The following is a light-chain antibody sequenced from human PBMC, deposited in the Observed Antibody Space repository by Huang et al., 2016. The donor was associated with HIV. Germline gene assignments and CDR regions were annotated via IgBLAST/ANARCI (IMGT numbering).Light chain of an antibody. CDR1: QGITKS. Sequence: DIQMTQSPSSLSASLGDRVTITCRASQGITKSLVWYQQKPGKAPKLLLCATSRLERGVPSRFSGSGSGTDFTLTISSLQPEDFATYYCQQYYNTPYTFGQGTKLEIK. J-gene: IGKJ2*01. CDR2: ATS. V-gene: IGKV1-NL1*01. CDR3: QQYYNTPYT.